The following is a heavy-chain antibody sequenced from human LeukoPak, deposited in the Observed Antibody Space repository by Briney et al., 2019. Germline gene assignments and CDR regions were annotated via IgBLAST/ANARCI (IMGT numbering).Heavy chain of an antibody. Sequence: GGSLRLSCAASGFTFSSYGMHWVRQAPGKGLEWVALIRYDGSNKYYADSVKGRFTISRDNSKNTLYLQMNSLRAEDTAVYYCAKVGLDCSSTSCYTRRYYMDVWGKGTTVTVSS. CDR2: IRYDGSNK. CDR3: AKVGLDCSSTSCYTRRYYMDV. J-gene: IGHJ6*03. V-gene: IGHV3-30*02. CDR1: GFTFSSYG. D-gene: IGHD2-2*02.